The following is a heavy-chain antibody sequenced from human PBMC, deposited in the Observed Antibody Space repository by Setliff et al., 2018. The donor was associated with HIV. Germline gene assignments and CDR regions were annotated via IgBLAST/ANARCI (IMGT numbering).Heavy chain of an antibody. V-gene: IGHV3-30*04. CDR2: ISTDGSEK. J-gene: IGHJ4*02. D-gene: IGHD6-13*01. Sequence: PGGSLRLSCVVSGFTFRNYAMHWVRQAPGTGLQCMAVISTDGSEKYYADSVKGRFTISRDNSKSSVSLQMSGLRPEDTAMYYCARAPYSSSWGLDYWGQGTLVTVSS. CDR1: GFTFRNYA. CDR3: ARAPYSSSWGLDY.